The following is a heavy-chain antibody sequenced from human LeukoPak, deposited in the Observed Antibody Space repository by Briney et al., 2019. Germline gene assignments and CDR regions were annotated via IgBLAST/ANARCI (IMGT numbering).Heavy chain of an antibody. J-gene: IGHJ2*01. CDR1: GFTFGDYA. CDR3: TRDPLSWLVYFDL. CDR2: IRSKAYGGTT. Sequence: SGGSLRLSCTASGFTFGDYAMSWFRQAPGKGLEWVGFIRSKAYGGTTEYAASVKGRFTISRDDSKSIAYLQMNSLKTEDTAVYYCTRDPLSWLVYFDLWGRGTLVTVSS. V-gene: IGHV3-49*03. D-gene: IGHD6-13*01.